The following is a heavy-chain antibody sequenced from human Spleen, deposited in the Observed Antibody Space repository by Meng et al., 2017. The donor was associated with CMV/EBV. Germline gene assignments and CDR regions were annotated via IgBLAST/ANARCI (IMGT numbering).Heavy chain of an antibody. D-gene: IGHD2-2*01. CDR3: AKVMGPLGYCGSSSCPLGYHYYYGVDV. CDR1: GFTFSGYN. Sequence: GGSLRLSCAASGFTFSGYNMNWVRQAPGKGLEWVSCMSSSCSCICHADSMKGRLTISRDSAKNSLCLQMNSLRAEDTAAYYCAKVMGPLGYCGSSSCPLGYHYYYGVDVWGQGTTVTVSS. V-gene: IGHV3-21*01. J-gene: IGHJ6*02. CDR2: MSSSCSCI.